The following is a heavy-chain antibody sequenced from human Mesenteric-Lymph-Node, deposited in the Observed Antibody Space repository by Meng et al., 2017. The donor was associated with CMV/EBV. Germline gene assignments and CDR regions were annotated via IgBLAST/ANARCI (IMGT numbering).Heavy chain of an antibody. V-gene: IGHV3-48*04. Sequence: GGSLRLSCAASSFTFSNNGMNWVRQAPGKGLEWFSYISSSGSTIYYADPVKGRFTISRDNAKNSLYLQMNSLRAEDTAVYYCARDRPDGSGSNYSGNAMDVWGQGTTVTVSS. D-gene: IGHD3-10*01. J-gene: IGHJ6*02. CDR3: ARDRPDGSGSNYSGNAMDV. CDR1: SFTFSNNG. CDR2: ISSSGSTI.